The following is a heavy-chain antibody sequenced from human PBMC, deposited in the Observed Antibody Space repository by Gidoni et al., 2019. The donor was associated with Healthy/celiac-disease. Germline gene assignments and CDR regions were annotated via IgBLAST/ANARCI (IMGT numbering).Heavy chain of an antibody. CDR2: ISGSGGST. CDR3: AKFAVWFGELLSSNYYYYGMDV. Sequence: EVQLLESGGGLVQPGGSLRLSCAASGFTLSSYAMSWVRQAPGKGLEWVSAISGSGGSTYYADSVKGRFTISRDNSKNTLYLQMNSLRAEDTAVYYCAKFAVWFGELLSSNYYYYGMDVWGQGTTVTVSS. J-gene: IGHJ6*02. D-gene: IGHD3-10*01. V-gene: IGHV3-23*01. CDR1: GFTLSSYA.